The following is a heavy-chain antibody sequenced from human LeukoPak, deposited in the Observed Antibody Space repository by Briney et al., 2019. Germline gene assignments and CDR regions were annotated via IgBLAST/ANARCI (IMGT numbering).Heavy chain of an antibody. CDR3: ARDLLSSSWYFWFDP. D-gene: IGHD6-13*01. CDR2: ISSSSSYI. J-gene: IGHJ5*02. CDR1: GFTFSSYS. V-gene: IGHV3-21*01. Sequence: GGSLRLSCAASGFTFSSYSMNWVRQAPGKGLELVSSISSSSSYIYYADSVKGRFTISRDNAKNSLYLQMNSLRDEDTAVYYCARDLLSSSWYFWFDPWGQGTLVTVSS.